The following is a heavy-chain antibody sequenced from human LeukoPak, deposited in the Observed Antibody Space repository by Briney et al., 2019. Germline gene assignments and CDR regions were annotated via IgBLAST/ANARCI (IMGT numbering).Heavy chain of an antibody. CDR1: GFTLGRYL. D-gene: IGHD1-1*01. V-gene: IGHV3-7*02. CDR3: ARTTYGDY. Sequence: GGAPRLSRAASGFTLGRYLVNLGRPAPKKRLEWAAAIKEDGSETYYVDSVEGRFTISRDNAKNSLYLQMSSLRAEDTAVYYCARTTYGDYWGQGTLVTVSS. CDR2: IKEDGSET. J-gene: IGHJ4*02.